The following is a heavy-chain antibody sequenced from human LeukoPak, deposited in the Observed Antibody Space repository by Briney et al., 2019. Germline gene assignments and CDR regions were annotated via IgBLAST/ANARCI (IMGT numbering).Heavy chain of an antibody. CDR1: GFTFSSYW. V-gene: IGHV3-7*03. J-gene: IGHJ3*02. Sequence: GGSLRLSCAASGFTFSSYWMSWVRQAPGKELEWVANIKQDGSEKYYVDSVKGRFTISRDNSKNTLYLQMNSLRAEDTAVYYCITMVRGKNDAFDIWGQGTMVTVSS. CDR2: IKQDGSEK. D-gene: IGHD3-10*01. CDR3: ITMVRGKNDAFDI.